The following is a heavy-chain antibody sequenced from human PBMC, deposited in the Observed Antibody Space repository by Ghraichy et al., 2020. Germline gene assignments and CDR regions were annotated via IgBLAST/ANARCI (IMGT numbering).Heavy chain of an antibody. CDR1: GGSISSYY. V-gene: IGHV4-59*01. CDR3: ARDLAAAGSYFDY. Sequence: SETLSLTCTVSGGSISSYYWSWIRQPPGKGLEWIGYIYYSGRTNYNPSLKSRVTISVDTSKNQFSLKLSSVTAADTAVYYCARDLAAAGSYFDYWGQGTLVTVSS. D-gene: IGHD6-13*01. CDR2: IYYSGRT. J-gene: IGHJ4*02.